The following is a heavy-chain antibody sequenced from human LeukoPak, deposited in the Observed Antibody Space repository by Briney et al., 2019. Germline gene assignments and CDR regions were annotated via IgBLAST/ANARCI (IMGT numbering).Heavy chain of an antibody. D-gene: IGHD6-13*01. J-gene: IGHJ5*02. CDR1: GFSFSDYY. Sequence: GGSLRLSCAASGFSFSDYYMSWIRQAPGKGLEWVSVIYSGGSTYYADSVKGRFAISRDNSKNTLYLQMNSLRAEDTAVYYCASKLAAAGFDPWGQGTLVTVSS. CDR2: IYSGGST. V-gene: IGHV3-66*01. CDR3: ASKLAAAGFDP.